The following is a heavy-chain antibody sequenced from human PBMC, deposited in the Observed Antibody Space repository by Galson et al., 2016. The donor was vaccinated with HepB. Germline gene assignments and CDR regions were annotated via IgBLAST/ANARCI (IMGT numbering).Heavy chain of an antibody. CDR2: ISYDGSNK. V-gene: IGHV3-30*18. CDR3: AKVTCMVRGGMDV. Sequence: SLRLSCAASGFTFRNYGIHWVRQAPGKGLEWVTLISYDGSNKYNADSVKGRFTITRDNSNNTVYLQMNHLRDEDTAIYYCAKVTCMVRGGMDVWGQGTTVIVS. CDR1: GFTFRNYG. J-gene: IGHJ6*02. D-gene: IGHD3-10*01.